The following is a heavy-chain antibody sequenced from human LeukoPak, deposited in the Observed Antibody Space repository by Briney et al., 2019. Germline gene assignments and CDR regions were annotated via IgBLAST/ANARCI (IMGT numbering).Heavy chain of an antibody. CDR2: IYYSGST. Sequence: PSETLSLTCSVSDASVSSYYWNWVRQTPGKGLEWIGTIYYSGSTYYIPSLKSRVTISVDTSKNQFSLKLSSVTAADTAVYYCARVPTVTFFDYWGQGTLVTVSS. D-gene: IGHD4-17*01. CDR1: DASVSSYY. CDR3: ARVPTVTFFDY. J-gene: IGHJ4*02. V-gene: IGHV4-59*02.